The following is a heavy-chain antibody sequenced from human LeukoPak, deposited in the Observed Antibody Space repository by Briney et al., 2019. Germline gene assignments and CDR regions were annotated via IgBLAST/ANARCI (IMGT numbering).Heavy chain of an antibody. V-gene: IGHV3-23*01. CDR3: AKDRHGYYQPVDY. D-gene: IGHD3-22*01. J-gene: IGHJ4*02. Sequence: GGSLRLSCAASGLAFSSHAMNWVRQAPGKGLEWVSSVSGSGSNTYYTDSVKGRFTISRDNSKNTLYPQMNSLTAEDTALYYCAKDRHGYYQPVDYWGQGTLVTVSS. CDR2: VSGSGSNT. CDR1: GLAFSSHA.